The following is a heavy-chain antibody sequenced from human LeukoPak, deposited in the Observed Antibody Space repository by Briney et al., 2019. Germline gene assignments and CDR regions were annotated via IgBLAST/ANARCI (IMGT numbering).Heavy chain of an antibody. D-gene: IGHD6-13*01. J-gene: IGHJ4*02. V-gene: IGHV3-7*01. CDR1: GFTFSSYS. Sequence: GGSLRLSCAASGFTFSSYSMNWVRQAPGKGLEWVANIKQDGSEKYYVDSVKGRFTISRDNAKNSLYLQMNSLRAEDTAVYYCARRIAAAGTGFGYWGQGTLVTVSS. CDR2: IKQDGSEK. CDR3: ARRIAAAGTGFGY.